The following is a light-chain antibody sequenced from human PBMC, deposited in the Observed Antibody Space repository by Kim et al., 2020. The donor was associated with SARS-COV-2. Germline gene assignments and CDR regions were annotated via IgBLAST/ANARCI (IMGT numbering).Light chain of an antibody. Sequence: SYELTQPPSVSVSPGQIASITCSGDNLGDKYACWYQQKPGQSPVLVIYQDSKRPSGIPERFSGSNSGNTATLTISGTQAMDEADYYCQAWDSSIVVFGGG. V-gene: IGLV3-1*01. CDR2: QDS. CDR1: NLGDKY. J-gene: IGLJ2*01. CDR3: QAWDSSIVV.